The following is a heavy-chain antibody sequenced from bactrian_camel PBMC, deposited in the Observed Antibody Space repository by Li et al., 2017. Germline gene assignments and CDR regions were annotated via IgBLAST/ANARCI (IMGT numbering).Heavy chain of an antibody. J-gene: IGHJ6*01. CDR2: MNSIGSE. Sequence: QVQLVESGGGSVQAGGSLTLSCVASGNSIRTYFVGWFRQAPGKKREGIAIMNSIGSERYADSVKGRVTISKDAANNTVDLHMIDLKPEDTAVYYCAADLPPYGLGTCPGSIGYWGQGTQVTVS. CDR3: AADLPPYGLGTCPGSIGY. CDR1: GNSIRTYF. D-gene: IGHD5*01. V-gene: IGHV3S53*01.